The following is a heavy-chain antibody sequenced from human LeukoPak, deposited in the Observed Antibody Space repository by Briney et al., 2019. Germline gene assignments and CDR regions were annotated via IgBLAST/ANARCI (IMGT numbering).Heavy chain of an antibody. Sequence: GGSLRLSCAASGFTFSSYWMHWVRQAPGKGLVWVSLINSDGSSRNYADSVKGRFTISRDNAKNTLYLQMNSLRVEDTAVYCCAREDYSGYDFYDYWGQGSLVTVSS. CDR2: INSDGSSR. CDR1: GFTFSSYW. J-gene: IGHJ4*02. D-gene: IGHD5-12*01. CDR3: AREDYSGYDFYDY. V-gene: IGHV3-74*01.